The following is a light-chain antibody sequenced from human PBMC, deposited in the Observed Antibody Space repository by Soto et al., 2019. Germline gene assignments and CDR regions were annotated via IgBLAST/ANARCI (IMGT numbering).Light chain of an antibody. CDR3: QQRYSTPHT. V-gene: IGKV1-39*01. Sequence: DIQMTQSPSSLSASVGDRVTITCRASQSISSYLNWYQQKPGKAPKLLIYAASSLQSGVPSRFSGSGSGTDFTLTISSLQPEDFATYSCQQRYSTPHTFGQGTKLEIK. CDR2: AAS. CDR1: QSISSY. J-gene: IGKJ2*01.